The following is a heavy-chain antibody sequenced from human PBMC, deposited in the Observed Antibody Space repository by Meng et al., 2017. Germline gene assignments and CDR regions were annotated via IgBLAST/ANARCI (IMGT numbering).Heavy chain of an antibody. CDR2: IIPIFGTA. D-gene: IGHD6-13*01. Sequence: SVKVSCKASGGTFSSYAISWVRQAPGQGLEWMGGIIPIFGTANYAQKFQGRVTITADESTSTAYMELSSLRSEDTAVYYCVTSSGYSSTWGPFDYWGQGTLVTVSS. V-gene: IGHV1-69*13. CDR1: GGTFSSYA. CDR3: VTSSGYSSTWGPFDY. J-gene: IGHJ4*02.